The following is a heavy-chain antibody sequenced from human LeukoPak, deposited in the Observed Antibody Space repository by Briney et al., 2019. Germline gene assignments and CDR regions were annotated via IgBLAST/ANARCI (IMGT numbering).Heavy chain of an antibody. CDR2: IYHSGST. V-gene: IGHV4-4*02. J-gene: IGHJ5*02. D-gene: IGHD3-10*01. CDR1: GGSISSSNW. CDR3: AREFGVNWFDP. Sequence: PSGTLSLTCAVSGGSISSSNWWSWVRQPPGKGLEWIGEIYHSGSTYYNPSLKSRVTISVDTSKNQFSLKLSSVTAADTAVYYCAREFGVNWFDPWGQGTLVTVSS.